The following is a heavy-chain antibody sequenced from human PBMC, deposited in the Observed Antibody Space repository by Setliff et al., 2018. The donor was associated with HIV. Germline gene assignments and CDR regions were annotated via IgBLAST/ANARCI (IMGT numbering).Heavy chain of an antibody. CDR3: AREDPLTGNWFFDL. D-gene: IGHD1-1*01. J-gene: IGHJ2*01. CDR1: GFTFSSYW. CDR2: INGDGSST. V-gene: IGHV3-74*01. Sequence: GGSLRLSCAASGFTFSSYWMHWVRQAPGKGLVWVSRINGDGSSTTYADSVKGRFTISRDNAKNTLYLQMNSLRAEDTAVYYCAREDPLTGNWFFDLWGRGTLVTVSS.